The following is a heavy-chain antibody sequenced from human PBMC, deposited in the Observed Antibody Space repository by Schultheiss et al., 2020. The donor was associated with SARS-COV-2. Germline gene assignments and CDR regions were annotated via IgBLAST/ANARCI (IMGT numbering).Heavy chain of an antibody. J-gene: IGHJ4*02. Sequence: ASVKVSCKASGYTFTGYYMHWVRQAPGQGLEWMGWINPNSGGTNYAQKLQGRVTMTTDTSTSTAYMELRSLRSDDTAVYYCARYSSGWYGQPDYWGQGTLVTVSS. CDR2: INPNSGGT. V-gene: IGHV1-2*02. CDR1: GYTFTGYY. CDR3: ARYSSGWYGQPDY. D-gene: IGHD6-19*01.